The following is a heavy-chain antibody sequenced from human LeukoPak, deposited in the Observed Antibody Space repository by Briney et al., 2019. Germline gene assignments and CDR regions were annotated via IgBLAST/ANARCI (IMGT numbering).Heavy chain of an antibody. J-gene: IGHJ2*01. CDR3: ARDEGTNWYFDL. CDR2: FYTSGNT. V-gene: IGHV4-4*07. D-gene: IGHD3/OR15-3a*01. Sequence: SQTLSLTCTVSGGSISSYYWSWIRLPAGKGLEWIGRFYTSGNTNYNPSLKSRVTMSVDTSKNQFSLKLSSVTAADTAVYYCARDEGTNWYFDLWGRGTLVTVSS. CDR1: GGSISSYY.